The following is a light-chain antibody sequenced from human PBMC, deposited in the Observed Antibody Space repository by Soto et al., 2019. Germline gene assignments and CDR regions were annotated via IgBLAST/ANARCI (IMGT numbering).Light chain of an antibody. Sequence: EIVLTQSPGTLSLSPGERATLSCRASQRISNNYLAWYQQRPGQAPRLLIYGASSRANGIPERFSGSASGADFALNVSSLEPEDFAVYYCQQYGSSPPITFGQGTRLEIK. CDR3: QQYGSSPPIT. J-gene: IGKJ5*01. CDR1: QRISNNY. V-gene: IGKV3-20*01. CDR2: GAS.